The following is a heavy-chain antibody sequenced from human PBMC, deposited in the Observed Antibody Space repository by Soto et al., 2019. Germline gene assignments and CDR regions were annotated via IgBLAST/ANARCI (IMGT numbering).Heavy chain of an antibody. J-gene: IGHJ4*02. Sequence: PSETLSLTCAVYGGSISSNKWWRWVRRPPGKGLEWIGEIYHSGSTNYNPSLKSRVTISLDKSKNKFSLKLTSVTAADSAVYYCARIASAGQTFFDYWGQGTLLTVSS. CDR1: GGSISSNKW. CDR2: IYHSGST. CDR3: ARIASAGQTFFDY. V-gene: IGHV4-4*02. D-gene: IGHD2-15*01.